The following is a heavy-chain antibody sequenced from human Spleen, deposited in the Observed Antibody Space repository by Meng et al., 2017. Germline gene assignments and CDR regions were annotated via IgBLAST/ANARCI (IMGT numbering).Heavy chain of an antibody. CDR2: IDYTGRT. CDR1: GASIRDHY. CDR3: ARGGFGTNSDIPFDY. J-gene: IGHJ4*02. D-gene: IGHD2-8*01. V-gene: IGHV4-59*11. Sequence: SETLSLTCTVSGASIRDHYWSWIRQPPGKRLEWIGYIDYTGRTKYNPSLESRVTISADTSKNQFSLKLTSVTAADTAVYYCARGGFGTNSDIPFDYWGQGTLVTVSS.